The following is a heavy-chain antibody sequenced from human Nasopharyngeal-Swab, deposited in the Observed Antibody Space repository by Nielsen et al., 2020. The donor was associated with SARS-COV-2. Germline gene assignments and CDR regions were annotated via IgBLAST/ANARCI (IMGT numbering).Heavy chain of an antibody. Sequence: ASVKVSCKASGYTFTSYGISWVRQAPGQGLEWMGWISAYNGNTNYAQKLQGRVTMTTDTSTSTAYMELRSLRSEDTAVYYCARPIAVAGRRVDYYYGMDVWGQGTTVTVSS. J-gene: IGHJ6*02. V-gene: IGHV1-18*01. D-gene: IGHD6-19*01. CDR2: ISAYNGNT. CDR3: ARPIAVAGRRVDYYYGMDV. CDR1: GYTFTSYG.